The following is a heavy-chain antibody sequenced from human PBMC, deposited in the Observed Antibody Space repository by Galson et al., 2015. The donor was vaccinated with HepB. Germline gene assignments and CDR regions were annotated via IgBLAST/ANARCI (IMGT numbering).Heavy chain of an antibody. Sequence: SLRLSCAASGFIFCSYAMSWVRQAPGKGLEWVSGISGSGGSTFYADSVQGRFTISRDNSKNTLFLQVNSLRAEDTAIYYCARDWTTTWSDAFDIWGQGAMVTVSS. CDR1: GFIFCSYA. V-gene: IGHV3-23*01. D-gene: IGHD4-17*01. CDR2: ISGSGGST. CDR3: ARDWTTTWSDAFDI. J-gene: IGHJ3*02.